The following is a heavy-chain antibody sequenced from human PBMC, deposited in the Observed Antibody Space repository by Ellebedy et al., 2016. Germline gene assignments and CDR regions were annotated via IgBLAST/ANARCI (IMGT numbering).Heavy chain of an antibody. CDR2: IRNTGVGT. V-gene: IGHV3-23*01. CDR1: GFTFRSYA. D-gene: IGHD6-19*01. CDR3: AKEARYGGGWAFDH. Sequence: GGSLRLSCAASGFTFRSYAMAWVRQAPGKGLEWVSAIRNTGVGTYDADSVKGRFTISRDNSKNTLHLQMESLRPEDTAIYYCAKEARYGGGWAFDHWGLGTLVTVSS. J-gene: IGHJ4*01.